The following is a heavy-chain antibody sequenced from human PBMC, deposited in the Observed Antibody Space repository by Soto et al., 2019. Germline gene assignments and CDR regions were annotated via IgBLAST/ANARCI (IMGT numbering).Heavy chain of an antibody. D-gene: IGHD6-19*01. CDR2: VSARGGDT. J-gene: IGHJ4*02. Sequence: EVQLLESGGGLVQPGGSLRLSCAASGFTFSSNGMNWVRQAPGKGLEWVAGVSARGGDTAYADSVKGRFTISRDNSKDTLYLQMNSLRAEDTALYYCAKASGYSSGLDYFDYWGQGTLVTVSS. CDR1: GFTFSSNG. V-gene: IGHV3-23*01. CDR3: AKASGYSSGLDYFDY.